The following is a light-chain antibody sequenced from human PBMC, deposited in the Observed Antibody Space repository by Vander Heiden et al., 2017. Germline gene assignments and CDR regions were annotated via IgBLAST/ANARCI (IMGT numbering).Light chain of an antibody. V-gene: IGLV4-69*01. CDR1: SGHSSYA. CDR3: QTWGAGIQV. Sequence: QLVLTQSPSASASLGASLKLTCTVSSGHSSYAIAWHQQQPEKGPRYLMKLNSDGSHSKGDGIPDRFSGSSSGAERYLTISSLQSEDEADYYCQTWGAGIQVFGGGTKLTVL. J-gene: IGLJ3*02. CDR2: LNSDGSH.